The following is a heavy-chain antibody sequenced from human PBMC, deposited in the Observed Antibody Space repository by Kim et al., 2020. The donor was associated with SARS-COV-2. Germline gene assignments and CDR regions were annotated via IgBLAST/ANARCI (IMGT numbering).Heavy chain of an antibody. CDR2: INHSGST. V-gene: IGHV4-34*01. J-gene: IGHJ5*02. Sequence: SETLSLTCAVYGGSFSGYYWSWIRQPPGKGLEWIGEINHSGSTNYNPSLKSRVTISVDTSKNQFSLKLSSVTAADTAVYYCARSRDGYTTQGHIHRARGNWFDPWGQGTLVTVSS. D-gene: IGHD2-2*01. CDR3: ARSRDGYTTQGHIHRARGNWFDP. CDR1: GGSFSGYY.